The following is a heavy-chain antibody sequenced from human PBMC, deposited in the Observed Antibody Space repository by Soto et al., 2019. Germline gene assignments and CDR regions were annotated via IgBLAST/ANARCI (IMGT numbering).Heavy chain of an antibody. Sequence: ASVKVSCKASGYTFTNYGISWVRQAPGQGLEWMGWISAYNGNTNHAQKLQGRVIMTTDTSTSTAYMELRSLRSDDTAVYYCARGVGSGSYYNQYNWFDPWGQGTLVTVSS. CDR1: GYTFTNYG. J-gene: IGHJ5*02. CDR3: ARGVGSGSYYNQYNWFDP. V-gene: IGHV1-18*01. D-gene: IGHD3-10*01. CDR2: ISAYNGNT.